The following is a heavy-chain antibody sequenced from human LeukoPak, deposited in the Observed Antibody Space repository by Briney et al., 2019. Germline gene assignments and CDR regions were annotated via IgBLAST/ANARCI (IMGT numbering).Heavy chain of an antibody. V-gene: IGHV3-64*01. CDR3: ARDRVGSSRSEFDS. J-gene: IGHJ4*02. CDR1: GFTFSIYV. Sequence: GGSLRLSCAASGFTFSIYVMHWVRQAPGKGLEYVSAISGNGVRTNYANSVKGRFTMSRDNSKNTLFLQMDSLRAEDTAVYYCARDRVGSSRSEFDSWGQGTLATVSS. D-gene: IGHD6-13*01. CDR2: ISGNGVRT.